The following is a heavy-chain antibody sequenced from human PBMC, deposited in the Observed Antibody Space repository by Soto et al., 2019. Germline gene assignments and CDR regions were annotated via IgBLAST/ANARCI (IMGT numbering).Heavy chain of an antibody. V-gene: IGHV3-11*06. D-gene: IGHD3-10*01. CDR2: ISTSGSYT. CDR1: GFTFSDYY. J-gene: IGHJ4*02. CDR3: ARDQLLWFGDLNYYFDY. Sequence: VQLVESGGGLVKPGGSLRLSCAASGFTFSDYYMNWIRQAPGRGLEWVSYISTSGSYTNYADSVKGRFTISRDNARNSLYLQMNTLRAEDTAVYYCARDQLLWFGDLNYYFDYWGQGTLVTVSS.